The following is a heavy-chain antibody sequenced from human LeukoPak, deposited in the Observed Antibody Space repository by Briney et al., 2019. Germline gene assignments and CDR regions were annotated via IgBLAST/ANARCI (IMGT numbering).Heavy chain of an antibody. V-gene: IGHV3-33*01. CDR3: ARDPDY. CDR1: GFTFSSYG. CDR2: IWCDGSNK. J-gene: IGHJ4*02. Sequence: GRSLRLSCAASGFTFSSYGMHWVRQAPGKGLEWVAVIWCDGSNKYYADSVKGRFTISRDNSKNTLYLQMNSLRAEDTAVSYCARDPDYWGQGTLVTVSS.